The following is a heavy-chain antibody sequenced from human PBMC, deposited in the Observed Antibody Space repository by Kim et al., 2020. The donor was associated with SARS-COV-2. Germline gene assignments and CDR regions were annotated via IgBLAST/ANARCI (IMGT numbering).Heavy chain of an antibody. D-gene: IGHD3-22*01. V-gene: IGHV4-4*02. J-gene: IGHJ5*02. CDR2: VDHSGTT. Sequence: SETLSLTCVVSDASISSSSCWSWVRQPPGKGLEWIGEVDHSGTTSYNVSLKSRVTISVDKSKNQFSLRLNSVSAADTAVYYCARGVSSAWTLRAWFDPWGQGTLVTVSP. CDR1: DASISSSSC. CDR3: ARGVSSAWTLRAWFDP.